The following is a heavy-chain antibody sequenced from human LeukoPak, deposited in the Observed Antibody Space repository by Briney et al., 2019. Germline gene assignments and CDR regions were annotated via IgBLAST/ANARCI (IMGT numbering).Heavy chain of an antibody. CDR1: GFTLTSSA. CDR3: AKSWETGSTGSNPNWFDP. D-gene: IGHD1-1*01. V-gene: IGHV3-23*01. J-gene: IGHJ5*02. CDR2: ISGDGINI. Sequence: GGSLRLSCAASGFTLTSSAMSWVRQAPGKGLEWVSGISGDGINIYYVDSVKGRFTISRDKSKNTLHLQMNSLRTEDSAVYYCAKSWETGSTGSNPNWFDPWGQGALVTVSS.